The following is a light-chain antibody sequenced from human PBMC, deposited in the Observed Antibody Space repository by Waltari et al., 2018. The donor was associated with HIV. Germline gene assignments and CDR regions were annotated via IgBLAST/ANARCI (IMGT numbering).Light chain of an antibody. J-gene: IGLJ3*02. CDR1: SSNIASNY. V-gene: IGLV1-47*01. CDR3: ASWDDSLSGWV. CDR2: WNS. Sequence: SVLTQPHSASRTPGQRVTISCSASSSNIASNYVYWYQYFPGATPKLLIYWNSQRPSGVPDRFSGSKSGTSASLAISGLRPEDETDYYCASWDDSLSGWVFGGGTKVTVL.